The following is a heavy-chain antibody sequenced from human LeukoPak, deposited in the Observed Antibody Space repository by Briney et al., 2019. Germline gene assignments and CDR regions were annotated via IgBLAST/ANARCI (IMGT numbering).Heavy chain of an antibody. CDR1: GGTFSSYA. J-gene: IGHJ5*02. D-gene: IGHD4-17*01. Sequence: GSSVKVSCKASGGTFSSYAISWVRQAPGQGLEWMGGIIPIFGTANYAQKFQGRVTITADESTSTAYMELSSLRSEDTAVYYCATRVRDDYGDYGSHWFDPGGQGTLVTVSS. CDR3: ATRVRDDYGDYGSHWFDP. V-gene: IGHV1-69*01. CDR2: IIPIFGTA.